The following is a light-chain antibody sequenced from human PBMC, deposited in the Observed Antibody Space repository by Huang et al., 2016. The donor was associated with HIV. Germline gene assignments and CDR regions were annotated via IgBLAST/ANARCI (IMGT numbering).Light chain of an antibody. CDR2: GAS. CDR3: HQYYRTPLT. V-gene: IGKV4-1*01. Sequence: DIVMTQSPDSLAVSLGERAIINCKSSQSVLYSSSNKNYLAWYQQKPGQPPKLLIYGASTRQSGVPDRFSGSGSGTDFTLSISSLQAEDVAVYYCHQYYRTPLTFGGGTKVEIK. J-gene: IGKJ4*01. CDR1: QSVLYSSSNKNY.